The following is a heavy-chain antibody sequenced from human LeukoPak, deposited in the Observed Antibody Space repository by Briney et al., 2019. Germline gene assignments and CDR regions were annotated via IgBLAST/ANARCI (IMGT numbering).Heavy chain of an antibody. CDR2: FDPEDGET. J-gene: IGHJ5*02. CDR1: GGTFSSYA. V-gene: IGHV1-24*01. Sequence: ASVTVSCKASGGTFSSYAISWVRQAPGKGLEWMGGFDPEDGETIYAQKFQGRVTMTEDTSTDTAYMELSSLRSEDTAVYYCATSGLAAAEGFDPWGQGTLVTVSS. CDR3: ATSGLAAAEGFDP. D-gene: IGHD6-13*01.